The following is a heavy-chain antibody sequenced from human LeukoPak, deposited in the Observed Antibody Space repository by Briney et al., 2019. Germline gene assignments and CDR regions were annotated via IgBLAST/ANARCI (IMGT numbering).Heavy chain of an antibody. V-gene: IGHV3-23*01. CDR1: GFTFSNYA. CDR2: ISGPGTST. CDR3: ARDGWVSSDAFDV. Sequence: GGSLRLSCAASGFTFSNYAVSWVRQAPGKGLDWVSVISGPGTSTSYGNSVKGRFTISRDNSKNTVFLQMNSLRAEDTAVYYCARDGWVSSDAFDVWGQGTMVTVSS. J-gene: IGHJ3*01. D-gene: IGHD5/OR15-5a*01.